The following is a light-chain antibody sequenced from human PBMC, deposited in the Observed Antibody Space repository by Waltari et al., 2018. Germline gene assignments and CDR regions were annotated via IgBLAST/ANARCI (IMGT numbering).Light chain of an antibody. CDR1: HDLRKF. CDR3: QQFDSTPVFT. V-gene: IGKV1-33*01. J-gene: IGKJ3*01. CDR2: DAS. Sequence: DIQMTQSPSSVSASVGDRVTITCQASHDLRKFLNWYQHKPGKAPQLLIYDASNLETGVPSRFSGSGSGTDFTFTITNLQPEDVATYYCQQFDSTPVFTFGPGTRVDI.